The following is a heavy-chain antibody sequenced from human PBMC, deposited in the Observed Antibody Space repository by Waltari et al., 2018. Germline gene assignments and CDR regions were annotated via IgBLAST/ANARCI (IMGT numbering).Heavy chain of an antibody. CDR2: INQDGSDT. CDR3: ATTLFRTQRGDGVDV. J-gene: IGHJ6*02. V-gene: IGHV3-7*01. D-gene: IGHD5-18*01. CDR1: GFTFHSFW. Sequence: EVHVVESGGDLVQPGGSLRLSCAASGFTFHSFWMSWVRQAPGKGLEWVASINQDGSDTYYVDSVKGRFIISRDNAENSLFLQMSSLSAEDTAVYSCATTLFRTQRGDGVDVWGQGTTVIVSS.